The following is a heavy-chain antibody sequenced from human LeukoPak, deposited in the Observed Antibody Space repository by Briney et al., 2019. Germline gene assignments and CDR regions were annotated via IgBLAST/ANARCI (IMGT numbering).Heavy chain of an antibody. CDR2: KYYSGST. CDR3: ARDPSGYFNY. J-gene: IGHJ4*02. D-gene: IGHD3-22*01. Sequence: SETLSLTCTVSGGSVSSGDYYWSWIRQPPGKGLDWIGYKYYSGSTNYNPSLKSRVTISVDTSKNQFSLRLSSVTAADTAVYYCARDPSGYFNYWGQGTLATVSS. CDR1: GGSVSSGDYY. V-gene: IGHV4-61*08.